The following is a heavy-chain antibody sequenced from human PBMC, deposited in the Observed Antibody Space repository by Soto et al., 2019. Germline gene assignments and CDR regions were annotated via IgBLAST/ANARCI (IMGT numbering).Heavy chain of an antibody. Sequence: GGSLRLSCAASGFTFSSYSISWVRQAPWKGLEWVSAISGSGVSTYYADSVKGRFTISRDNSKNTLYLQMNSLRVEDTAVYYCARLTYSNLLGGLDPWGLRTLVPVSS. CDR3: ARLTYSNLLGGLDP. V-gene: IGHV3-23*01. D-gene: IGHD6-13*01. CDR2: ISGSGVST. J-gene: IGHJ5*02. CDR1: GFTFSSYS.